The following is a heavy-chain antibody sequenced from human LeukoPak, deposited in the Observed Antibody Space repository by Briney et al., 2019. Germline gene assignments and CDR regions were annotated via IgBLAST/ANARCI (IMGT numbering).Heavy chain of an antibody. CDR1: GFIFRDYY. V-gene: IGHV3-11*04. CDR3: ARLSIAAAGSYYYYYMDV. J-gene: IGHJ6*03. Sequence: GGSLRLSCTTSGFIFRDYYMIWIRQAPGRGLECISYISPVGSTIYYADSVKGRFTISRDNARNSLYLQMNSLRAEDTAVYYCARLSIAAAGSYYYYYMDVWGKGTTVTVSS. D-gene: IGHD6-13*01. CDR2: ISPVGSTI.